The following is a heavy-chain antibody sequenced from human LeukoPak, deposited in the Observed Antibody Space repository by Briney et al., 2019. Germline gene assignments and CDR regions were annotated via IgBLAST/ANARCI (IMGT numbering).Heavy chain of an antibody. CDR2: ISSSSSYI. CDR3: AREIAVAGPYYFDY. D-gene: IGHD6-19*01. J-gene: IGHJ4*02. V-gene: IGHV3-21*01. Sequence: GGSLRLSCAASGFTFSSYSMDWVRQAPGKGLEWVSSISSSSSYIYYADSVKGRFTISRDNAKNSLYLQMNSLRAEDTAVYYCAREIAVAGPYYFDYWGQGTLVTVSS. CDR1: GFTFSSYS.